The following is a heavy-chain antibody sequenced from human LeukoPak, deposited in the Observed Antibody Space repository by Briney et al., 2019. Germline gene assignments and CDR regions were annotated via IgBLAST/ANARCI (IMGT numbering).Heavy chain of an antibody. CDR2: ISKSITRT. CDR1: GFTFSSYS. CDR3: ARGPDWLEY. Sequence: GGSLRLSCAASGFTFSSYSRNWVRQAPGKGLEWVAYISKSITRTHYADSVEGRFIISRDNAKNSLYLQMNSLRDEDTAVYYCARGPDWLEYGGQGTLVTVSS. D-gene: IGHD3/OR15-3a*01. J-gene: IGHJ4*02. V-gene: IGHV3-48*02.